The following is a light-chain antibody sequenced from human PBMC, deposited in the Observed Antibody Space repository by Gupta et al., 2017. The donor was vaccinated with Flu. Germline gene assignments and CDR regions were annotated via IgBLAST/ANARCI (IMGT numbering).Light chain of an antibody. CDR1: PGIRND. CDR3: LEYNSDAFT. CDR2: AAS. Sequence: PSSLSASVGDRVTITCRASPGIRNDLAWYQQKPGKAPKRLIYAASSLQSGVPSRFSGSGSGTEFTLTITSLQPDDFATYYCLEYNSDAFTFGQGTKLEIK. V-gene: IGKV1-17*01. J-gene: IGKJ2*01.